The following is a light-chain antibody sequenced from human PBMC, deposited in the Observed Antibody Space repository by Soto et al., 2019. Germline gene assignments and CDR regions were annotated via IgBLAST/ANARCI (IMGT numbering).Light chain of an antibody. V-gene: IGLV2-11*01. CDR2: DAD. J-gene: IGLJ3*02. Sequence: QSALTQPRSVSGSPGQSITISCTGTSSDFGDSNFVSWYRQHPDKAPKLLIYDADKRPSGVPDRLSGSKSGKTASLTISGLQAEDEADYYCCSYGGRTTFRVFGGGTKLTVL. CDR1: SSDFGDSNF. CDR3: CSYGGRTTFRV.